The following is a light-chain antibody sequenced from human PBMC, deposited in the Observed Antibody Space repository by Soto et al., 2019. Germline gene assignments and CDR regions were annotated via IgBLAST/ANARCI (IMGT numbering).Light chain of an antibody. J-gene: IGLJ2*01. CDR3: SSYAGSNNLV. CDR2: EDI. Sequence: QSALTQPPSASGSPGQSVTISCTGTSSDVGGYNFVSWYQQHPGKAPKLMIYEDIKRPSGVPDRFSGSKSGNTASLTVSGLQPEDEADYYCSSYAGSNNLVFGGGTKSPS. V-gene: IGLV2-8*01. CDR1: SSDVGGYNF.